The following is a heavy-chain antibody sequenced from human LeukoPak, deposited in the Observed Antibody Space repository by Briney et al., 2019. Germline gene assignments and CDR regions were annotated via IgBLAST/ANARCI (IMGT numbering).Heavy chain of an antibody. CDR1: GHTFTGYY. CDR2: INPNSGDT. J-gene: IGHJ4*02. CDR3: AREGFPYDGSGAYDY. V-gene: IGHV1-2*06. Sequence: ASVKVSCKASGHTFTGYYMHWVRQAPGQGLEWMGRINPNSGDTNYAQKFQGRVTMTRDTSISTAYMELSRLRSDDTAIYYCAREGFPYDGSGAYDYWGLGTLAAVSS. D-gene: IGHD3-22*01.